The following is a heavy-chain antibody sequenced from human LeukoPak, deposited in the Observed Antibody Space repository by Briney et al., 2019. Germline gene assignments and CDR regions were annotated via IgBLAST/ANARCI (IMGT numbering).Heavy chain of an antibody. V-gene: IGHV4-61*01. Sequence: SETLSLTCTVSGGSVSSGSYYWSWIRQPPGKGLEWIGYIYYSGSTNYNPSLKSRVTIALDTSKNQFSLNLSSVTAADTAVYYCARDRVVDTAMVGYYYGMDVWGKGTTVTVSS. CDR1: GGSVSSGSYY. CDR3: ARDRVVDTAMVGYYYGMDV. D-gene: IGHD5-18*01. CDR2: IYYSGST. J-gene: IGHJ6*04.